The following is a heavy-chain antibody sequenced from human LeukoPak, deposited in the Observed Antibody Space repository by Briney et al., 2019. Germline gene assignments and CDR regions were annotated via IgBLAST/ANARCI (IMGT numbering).Heavy chain of an antibody. J-gene: IGHJ4*02. Sequence: ASVKVSCKASGGTFSSYAISWVRQAPGQGLEWMGGIIPIFGTANYAQKFQGRVTITADGSTSTAYMELSSLRSEDTAVYYCAREGKGPWEADQGFDYWGQGTLVTVSS. D-gene: IGHD1-26*01. V-gene: IGHV1-69*13. CDR1: GGTFSSYA. CDR3: AREGKGPWEADQGFDY. CDR2: IIPIFGTA.